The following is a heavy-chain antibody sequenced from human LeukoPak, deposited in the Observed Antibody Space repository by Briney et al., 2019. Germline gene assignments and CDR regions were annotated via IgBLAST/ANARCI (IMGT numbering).Heavy chain of an antibody. CDR3: ARYCSGGSCYLIFDY. D-gene: IGHD2-15*01. V-gene: IGHV4-34*01. CDR1: GGSFSGYY. CDR2: INHSGST. Sequence: SETLSLTCAVYGGSFSGYYWSWIRQPPGKGLEWIGEINHSGSTYYNPSLKSRVTISVDTSKNQFSLKLSSVTAADTAVYYCARYCSGGSCYLIFDYWGQGTLVTVSS. J-gene: IGHJ4*02.